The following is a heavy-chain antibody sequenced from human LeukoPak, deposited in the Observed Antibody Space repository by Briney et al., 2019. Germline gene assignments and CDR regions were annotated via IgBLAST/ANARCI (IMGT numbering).Heavy chain of an antibody. D-gene: IGHD1-26*01. V-gene: IGHV1-2*02. Sequence: GASVKVSCKASGYTFTGYYMHWVRQAPGQGPEWMGWINPNSGGTNYAQKFQGRVTMTRDTSISTAYMELSRLRSDDTAVYYCARGSAYSGSYYYYYYMDVWGKGTTVTVSS. CDR1: GYTFTGYY. CDR2: INPNSGGT. J-gene: IGHJ6*03. CDR3: ARGSAYSGSYYYYYYMDV.